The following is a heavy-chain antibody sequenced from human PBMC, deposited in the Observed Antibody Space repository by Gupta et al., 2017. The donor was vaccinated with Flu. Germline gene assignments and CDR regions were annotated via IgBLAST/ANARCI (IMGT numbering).Heavy chain of an antibody. CDR1: GDTFSTDS. V-gene: IGHV1-69*01. CDR2: ILPIIGAV. D-gene: IGHD2-21*02. Sequence: QAQLVQSGPDVKKPGSSVEVSRKASGDTFSTDSMTWVRKAPGQGLEWMGSILPIIGAVNYAQNFQGRVVITADESTSTAYMEMSGLRSEDTAVYYCAREFPCGGDCYFLDYWGQGTLVSVSS. J-gene: IGHJ4*02. CDR3: AREFPCGGDCYFLDY.